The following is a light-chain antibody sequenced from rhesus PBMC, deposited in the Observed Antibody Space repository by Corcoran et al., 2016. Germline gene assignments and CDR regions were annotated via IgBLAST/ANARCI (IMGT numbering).Light chain of an antibody. Sequence: DIQMTQSPSSLSASVGDRVTITCQASKGISNNLAWYQTQPGKVPKPLIYAASTLQSGVPSRFSGSGSWTDFTLTISSLQPEDFATYYCQHGYGIPYSFGQGTKVEIK. J-gene: IGKJ2*01. CDR2: AAS. CDR3: QHGYGIPYS. CDR1: KGISNN. V-gene: IGKV1S17*01.